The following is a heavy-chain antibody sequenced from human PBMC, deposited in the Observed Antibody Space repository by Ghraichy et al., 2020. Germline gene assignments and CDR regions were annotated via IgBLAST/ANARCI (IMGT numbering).Heavy chain of an antibody. J-gene: IGHJ4*02. CDR1: EFMFSIHT. D-gene: IGHD6-19*01. CDR3: ARMTAGGGQWLGIDS. Sequence: GGSLRLSCAGAEFMFSIHTMKWVRQAPGKGLEWVSSISSGSDHKYYADSVKGRFTISRDNGKNSMYLQMNSLRVEDTAVYYCARMTAGGGQWLGIDSWGQGTLVSVSS. V-gene: IGHV3-21*01. CDR2: ISSGSDHK.